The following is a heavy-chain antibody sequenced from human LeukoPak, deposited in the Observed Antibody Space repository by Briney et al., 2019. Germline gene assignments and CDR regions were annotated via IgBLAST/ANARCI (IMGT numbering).Heavy chain of an antibody. CDR1: GYTFTSYY. Sequence: GASVKVSCKASGYTFTSYYMHWVRQATGQGLEWMGWMNPNSGNTGYAQKFQGRVTMTRNTSISTAYMELSSLRSEDTAVYYCARESRRPGRTFDYWGQGTLVTVSS. CDR3: ARESRRPGRTFDY. V-gene: IGHV1-8*02. CDR2: MNPNSGNT. D-gene: IGHD3-10*01. J-gene: IGHJ4*02.